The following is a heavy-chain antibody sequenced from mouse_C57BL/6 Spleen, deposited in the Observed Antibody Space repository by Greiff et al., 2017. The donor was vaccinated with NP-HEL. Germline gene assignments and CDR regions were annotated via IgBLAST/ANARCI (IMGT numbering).Heavy chain of an antibody. CDR3: ARTGYYGGYYFDC. J-gene: IGHJ2*01. V-gene: IGHV1-22*01. Sequence: VQLQQSGPELVKPGASVKMSCKASGYTFTDYNMHWVKQSHGKSLEWIGYINPNNGGTSYNQKFKGKATLTVNKSSSTAYMELRSLTSEDSAVYYCARTGYYGGYYFDCWGQGTTLTVSS. CDR2: INPNNGGT. CDR1: GYTFTDYN. D-gene: IGHD1-1*01.